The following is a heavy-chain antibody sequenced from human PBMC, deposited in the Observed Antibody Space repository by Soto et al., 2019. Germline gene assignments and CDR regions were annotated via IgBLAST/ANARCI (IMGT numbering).Heavy chain of an antibody. V-gene: IGHV3-30*04. D-gene: IGHD2-21*01. CDR2: ISYDGSNK. J-gene: IGHJ6*02. CDR1: GFTFSSYA. Sequence: PGGSLRLSCAASGFTFSSYAMHWVRQAPGKGLEWVAVISYDGSNKYYADSVKGRFTISRDNSKNTLYLQMNSLRAEDTAVYYCARELIGYGMDVWGQGTTVTVSS. CDR3: ARELIGYGMDV.